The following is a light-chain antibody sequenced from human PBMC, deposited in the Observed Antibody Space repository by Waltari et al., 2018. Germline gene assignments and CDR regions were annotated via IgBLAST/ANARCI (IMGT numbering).Light chain of an antibody. V-gene: IGLV1-47*01. Sequence: QSVMTQPPSASGTPGQRVSISCSGCNSNLASNYLYWYQQPPGAAPNLLIFRNKQRPSGVPDRFSGSKYGTSAFLAISELRSEDEAVYYCASWDDSHYVFGTGTKLTVL. CDR3: ASWDDSHYV. CDR2: RNK. CDR1: NSNLASNY. J-gene: IGLJ1*01.